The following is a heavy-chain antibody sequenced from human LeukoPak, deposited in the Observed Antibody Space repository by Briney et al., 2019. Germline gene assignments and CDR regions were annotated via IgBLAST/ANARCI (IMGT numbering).Heavy chain of an antibody. J-gene: IGHJ6*03. D-gene: IGHD3-10*01. V-gene: IGHV4-39*01. CDR3: ARHYYGSGSYYYYYYYYMDV. CDR2: IYYSGST. Sequence: SETLSLTCTVSGGSISSSSYYWGWIRQPPGKGLEWIGSIYYSGSTYYNPSLKSRVTISVDTSKNQFSLKLSSVTAADTAVYYCARHYYGSGSYYYYYYYYMDVWGKGTTVTISS. CDR1: GGSISSSSYY.